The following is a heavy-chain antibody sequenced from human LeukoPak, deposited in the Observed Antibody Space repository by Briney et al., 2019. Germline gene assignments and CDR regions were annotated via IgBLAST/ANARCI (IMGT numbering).Heavy chain of an antibody. D-gene: IGHD3-22*01. Sequence: ASVKVSCKASEYTFTGYYMHWVRQAPGQGLEWMGWINPNSGGTNYAQKFQGRVTMTRDTSISTAYMELSRLRSDDTAVYYCARTPYYYDSSGYFFDPVLDYWGQGTLVTVSS. CDR1: EYTFTGYY. CDR2: INPNSGGT. J-gene: IGHJ4*02. V-gene: IGHV1-2*02. CDR3: ARTPYYYDSSGYFFDPVLDY.